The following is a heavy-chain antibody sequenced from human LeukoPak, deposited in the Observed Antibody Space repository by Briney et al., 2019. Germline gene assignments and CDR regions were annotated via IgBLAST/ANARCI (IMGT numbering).Heavy chain of an antibody. Sequence: SETLSLTCAVYGGSFSGYYWSWIRQPPGKGLEWIGEINHSGSTNYNPSLKSRVTISVDTSKNQFSLKLSSVTAADTAVYYCARQERNFWSGYYRYWGQGTLVTVSS. V-gene: IGHV4-34*01. CDR2: INHSGST. D-gene: IGHD3-3*01. CDR3: ARQERNFWSGYYRY. J-gene: IGHJ4*02. CDR1: GGSFSGYY.